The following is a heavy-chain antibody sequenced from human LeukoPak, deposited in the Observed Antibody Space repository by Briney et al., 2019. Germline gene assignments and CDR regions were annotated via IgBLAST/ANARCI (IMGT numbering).Heavy chain of an antibody. Sequence: SETLSLTCTVSGGSISSGSYYWSWIRQPAGKGLEWIGRIYTSGSTNYNPSLKSRVTISVDTSKNQFSLKLSSVTAADTAVYYCARGRGSTLGYWGQGTLVTVSS. V-gene: IGHV4-61*02. CDR1: GGSISSGSYY. CDR2: IYTSGST. J-gene: IGHJ4*02. CDR3: ARGRGSTLGY. D-gene: IGHD3-10*01.